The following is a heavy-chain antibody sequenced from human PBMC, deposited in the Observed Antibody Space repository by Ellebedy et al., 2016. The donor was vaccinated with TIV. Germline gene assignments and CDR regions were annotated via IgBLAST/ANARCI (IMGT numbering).Heavy chain of an antibody. J-gene: IGHJ4*02. D-gene: IGHD1-7*01. Sequence: AASVKVSCKASGGTFSAYAINWARQAPGQGLEWMGGIIPIIDITNYAQKFQGRVTIAADKSTSTAYMELSSLRSEDTAVYYCAAYLETTPDYWGQGTLVTVSS. CDR1: GGTFSAYA. CDR3: AAYLETTPDY. V-gene: IGHV1-69*10. CDR2: IIPIIDIT.